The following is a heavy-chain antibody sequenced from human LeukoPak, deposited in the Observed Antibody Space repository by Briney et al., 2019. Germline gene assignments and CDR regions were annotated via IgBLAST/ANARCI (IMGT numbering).Heavy chain of an antibody. CDR2: IFYSGST. D-gene: IGHD2-2*01. CDR3: ARSSRSWSTFDN. CDR1: GVSISSYY. Sequence: SETLSLTCTVSGVSISSYYWTWIRQPPGKGVEWIGYIFYSGSTNYSPSLKSRVTISVDTSKNQFSLRLSSVTAADTAVYYCARSSRSWSTFDNWGQGTLVTVSS. V-gene: IGHV4-59*08. J-gene: IGHJ4*02.